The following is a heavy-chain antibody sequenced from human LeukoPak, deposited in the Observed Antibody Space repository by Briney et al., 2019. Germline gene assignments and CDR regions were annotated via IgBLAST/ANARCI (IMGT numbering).Heavy chain of an antibody. CDR1: GFTFSSYG. Sequence: GGSPRLSCAASGFTFSSYGMHWVRQAPGKGLEWVAVISFDGSNEYHADSVKGRFTISRDNSKNTLYLQMNSLRAEDTAVYYCAKDVLGSGSYSDYWGQGTLVIVSS. CDR3: AKDVLGSGSYSDY. CDR2: ISFDGSNE. J-gene: IGHJ4*02. V-gene: IGHV3-30*18. D-gene: IGHD3-10*01.